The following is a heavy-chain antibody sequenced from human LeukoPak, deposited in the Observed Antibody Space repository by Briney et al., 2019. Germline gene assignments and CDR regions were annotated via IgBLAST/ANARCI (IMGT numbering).Heavy chain of an antibody. CDR3: ARASSPGYYFDF. V-gene: IGHV4-31*03. J-gene: IGHJ4*02. Sequence: SETLSLTCSVSGGSISGGGYYWTWIRQRPGKGLEWIGYIYYSGSTYYNPSLKSRVIISLDTSKNQFSLKLSSVTAADSAVYYCARASSPGYYFDFWGQGTLVTVSS. CDR1: GGSISGGGYY. CDR2: IYYSGST. D-gene: IGHD2-2*01.